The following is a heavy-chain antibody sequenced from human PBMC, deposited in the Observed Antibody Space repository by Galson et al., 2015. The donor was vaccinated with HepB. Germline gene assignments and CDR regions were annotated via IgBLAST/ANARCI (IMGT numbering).Heavy chain of an antibody. CDR2: ISRSSSYI. V-gene: IGHV3-21*01. Sequence: SLRLSCAASGFMFSNYEMTWVRQAPGKGLEWVSSISRSSSYIFYADSMKGRFTISRDNAKNTLYLQMTSLRVEDTAVYYCARVISSGLWKWFDPWGQGTLVIVSS. J-gene: IGHJ5*02. CDR3: ARVISSGLWKWFDP. CDR1: GFMFSNYE. D-gene: IGHD4/OR15-4a*01.